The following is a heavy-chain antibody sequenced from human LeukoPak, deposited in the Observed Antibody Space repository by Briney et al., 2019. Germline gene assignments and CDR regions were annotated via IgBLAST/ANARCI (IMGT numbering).Heavy chain of an antibody. CDR2: INPNSGGT. J-gene: IGHJ5*02. CDR3: ARDLAGTIALGWFDP. Sequence: GASVKVSCKASGYTFTGYYMHWVRRAPGQGLEWMGWINPNSGGTNYAQKFQGRVTMTRDTSISTAYMELSRLRSDDTAVYYCARDLAGTIALGWFDPWGQGTLVTVPS. CDR1: GYTFTGYY. D-gene: IGHD6-13*01. V-gene: IGHV1-2*02.